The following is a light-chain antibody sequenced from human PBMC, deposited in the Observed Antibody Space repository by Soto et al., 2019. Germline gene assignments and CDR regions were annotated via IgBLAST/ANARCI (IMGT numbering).Light chain of an antibody. CDR2: EGS. J-gene: IGLJ1*01. Sequence: QSVLTQPASVSGSPGQSITISCTGTSSDVGSYNLVSWYQLHPGKAPKLMIYEGSKRPSGVSNRFSGSKSGNTASLTISGLQAEDEADYYRCSYAGSSTYVFGTGTKVTV. V-gene: IGLV2-23*01. CDR1: SSDVGSYNL. CDR3: CSYAGSSTYV.